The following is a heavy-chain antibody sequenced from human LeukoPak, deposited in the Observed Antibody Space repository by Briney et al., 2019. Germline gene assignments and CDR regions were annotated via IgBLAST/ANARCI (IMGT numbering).Heavy chain of an antibody. D-gene: IGHD4-4*01. CDR3: TRVPGPTVTTSITWFDP. J-gene: IGHJ5*02. Sequence: GGSLRLSCTASGFTFGDYAMSWVRQAPGKGLEWVGFIRSKAYGGTTEYAASVKGRFTISRDDSKSIAYLQMNSLKNEDTAVYYCTRVPGPTVTTSITWFDPWGQGTLVTVSS. V-gene: IGHV3-49*04. CDR2: IRSKAYGGTT. CDR1: GFTFGDYA.